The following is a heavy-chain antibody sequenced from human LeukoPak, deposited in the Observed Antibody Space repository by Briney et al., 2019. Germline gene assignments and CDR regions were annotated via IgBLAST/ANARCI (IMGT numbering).Heavy chain of an antibody. CDR1: GLTFTNAW. D-gene: IGHD3-16*01. CDR3: STDDTGHDWGH. Sequence: GGSLRLSCAASGLTFTNAWMTWVRQAPGKGLEWVGRIKSKKDGETTDYAAPVKGRFTISRDDSRNTLYLQMNSLKTEDTAVYSCSTDDTGHDWGHWGQGTLITVSS. V-gene: IGHV3-15*01. J-gene: IGHJ4*02. CDR2: IKSKKDGETT.